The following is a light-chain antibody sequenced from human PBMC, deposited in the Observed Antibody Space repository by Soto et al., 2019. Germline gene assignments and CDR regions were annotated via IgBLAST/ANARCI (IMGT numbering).Light chain of an antibody. J-gene: IGLJ1*01. CDR2: EVS. CDR1: HSDIGGYNY. V-gene: IGLV2-8*01. Sequence: QSALTQPPSASGSPGQSVTISCTGTHSDIGGYNYVSWYQQHPGKAPKLMIYEVSKRPSGVPDRFSGSKSGNPASLTVSGLQAEDEADYYCSSYAGSNNLGVFGTGTKLTVL. CDR3: SSYAGSNNLGV.